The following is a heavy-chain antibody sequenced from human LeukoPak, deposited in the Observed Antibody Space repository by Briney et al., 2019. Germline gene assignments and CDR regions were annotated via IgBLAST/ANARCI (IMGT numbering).Heavy chain of an antibody. CDR2: IHGGGDAT. CDR3: AKALSSSFYYFDL. V-gene: IGHV3-23*01. CDR1: GITFTNFA. D-gene: IGHD3-16*02. J-gene: IGHJ2*01. Sequence: GGSLRLSCAASGITFTNFAMNWVRQAPEKGLELVSTIHGGGDATYYADSVKGRFTISRDNSRNTLFLQLNSLRAEDTAVYYCAKALSSSFYYFDLGGRGNLVTVSS.